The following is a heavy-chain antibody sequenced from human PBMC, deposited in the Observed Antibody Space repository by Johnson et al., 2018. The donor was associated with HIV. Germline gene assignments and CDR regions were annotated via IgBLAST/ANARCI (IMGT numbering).Heavy chain of an antibody. D-gene: IGHD1-26*01. V-gene: IGHV3-7*01. CDR1: GFTFSNHH. Sequence: VQLVESGGGLVQPGGSQRLSCAVSGFTFSNHHMTWVRQAPGKGLEWVANINQDGSDKYYVDSVKGRFTISRDNSKNTLYLQMNTLRAEDTAVYYCARVGGNGNYFFDPFDMWGQGTMVTVSS. CDR2: INQDGSDK. J-gene: IGHJ3*02. CDR3: ARVGGNGNYFFDPFDM.